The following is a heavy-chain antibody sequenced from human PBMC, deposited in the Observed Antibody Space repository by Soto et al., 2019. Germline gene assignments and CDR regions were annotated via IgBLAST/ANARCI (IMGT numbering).Heavy chain of an antibody. D-gene: IGHD2-15*01. CDR1: GFIFRSYG. CDR3: AKGGGYCSIGSCRTDY. J-gene: IGHJ4*02. CDR2: IAYDGADT. V-gene: IGHV3-30*18. Sequence: QVQLVESGGGVVQPGRSLRLSCAASGFIFRSYGMHWVRQAPGKGLEWVAAIAYDGADTYYLDSVKGRFTISRDNSKDRMHLQMNRLRVEDTSVYYCAKGGGYCSIGSCRTDYWGQGTLVTGSS.